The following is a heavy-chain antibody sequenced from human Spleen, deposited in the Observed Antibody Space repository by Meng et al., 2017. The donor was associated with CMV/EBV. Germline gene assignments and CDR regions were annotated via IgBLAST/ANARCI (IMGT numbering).Heavy chain of an antibody. CDR3: ARGSRPENWFDP. CDR1: GDGVSSNSTA. CDR2: TYYRSRWYN. J-gene: IGHJ5*02. D-gene: IGHD1-14*01. V-gene: IGHV6-1*01. Sequence: SGDGVSSNSTAWNWIRQSPSRGLEWLGRTYYRSRWYNDYAVPVKSRITIDPDTSKNQFSLQLNSVTPEDTAVYYCARGSRPENWFDPWGQGTLVTVSS.